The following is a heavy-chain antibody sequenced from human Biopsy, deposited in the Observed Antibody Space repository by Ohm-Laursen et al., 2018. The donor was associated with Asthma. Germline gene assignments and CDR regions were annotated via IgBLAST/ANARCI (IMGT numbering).Heavy chain of an antibody. J-gene: IGHJ4*02. Sequence: SLRLSCTASGFVFSQCGMHWVRQGPGKGLEWVAVISYDGSNKYYADSVKGRFTISRDNSKNTLYLQMNSLRPDDTAVYYCARDVMEWYLPAFDFWGQGTLVTVSS. V-gene: IGHV3-30*03. CDR3: ARDVMEWYLPAFDF. CDR1: GFVFSQCG. CDR2: ISYDGSNK. D-gene: IGHD3-3*01.